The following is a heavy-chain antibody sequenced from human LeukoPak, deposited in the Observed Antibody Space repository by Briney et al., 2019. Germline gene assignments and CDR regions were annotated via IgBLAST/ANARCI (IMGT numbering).Heavy chain of an antibody. V-gene: IGHV4-59*01. J-gene: IGHJ4*02. CDR2: IYYSGST. Sequence: SETLSLTCTVSGGSISSYYWSWIRQPPGKGLEWIGYIYYSGSTNYNPSLKSRVTISVDTSKNQFSLKLRPVTAADTAVYYCARGVVIAPQTFDYWGQGTLVTVSS. CDR3: ARGVVIAPQTFDY. D-gene: IGHD2-21*01. CDR1: GGSISSYY.